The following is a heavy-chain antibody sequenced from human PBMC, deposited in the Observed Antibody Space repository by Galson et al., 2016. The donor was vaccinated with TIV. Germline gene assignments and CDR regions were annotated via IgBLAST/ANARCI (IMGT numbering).Heavy chain of an antibody. CDR1: GFTFSIFA. V-gene: IGHV3-23*01. D-gene: IGHD3-22*01. Sequence: LRLSCAASGFTFSIFAMTWVRQAPGMGLEWVSAISGGGGSTYYADSVKGRFTISRDNSKNTLFLQMNSLRAEDTAVYYCTKVPSSGFSYYYGLDVWGQGTTVPVSS. CDR3: TKVPSSGFSYYYGLDV. J-gene: IGHJ6*02. CDR2: ISGGGGST.